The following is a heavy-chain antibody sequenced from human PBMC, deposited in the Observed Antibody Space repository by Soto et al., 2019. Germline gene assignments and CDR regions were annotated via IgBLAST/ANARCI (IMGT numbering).Heavy chain of an antibody. J-gene: IGHJ3*02. D-gene: IGHD1-7*01. Sequence: TLSLTCSVSGGSISSGGYSWSWIRQPPGKGLEWIGYIYHSGSTYYNPSLKSRVTISVDRSKNQFSLKLSSVTAADTAAYYCARVRELDAFDIWGQGTMVTV. CDR2: IYHSGST. V-gene: IGHV4-30-2*01. CDR3: ARVRELDAFDI. CDR1: GGSISSGGYS.